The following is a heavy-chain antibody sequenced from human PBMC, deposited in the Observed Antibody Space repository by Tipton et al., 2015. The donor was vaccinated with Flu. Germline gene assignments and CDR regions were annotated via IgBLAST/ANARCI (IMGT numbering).Heavy chain of an antibody. Sequence: GLVKPSETLFLTCTVSGDSIISYYWAWIRQPPGRELEWLGYIYCRGSSIYNPSLKSRATMTVDTSKSQFSLKLTSVTAADTAVYYCARRYCSGGGCYYLDDWGQGTLVAV. D-gene: IGHD2-15*01. V-gene: IGHV4-59*01. CDR3: ARRYCSGGGCYYLDD. CDR2: IYCRGSS. J-gene: IGHJ4*02. CDR1: GDSIISYY.